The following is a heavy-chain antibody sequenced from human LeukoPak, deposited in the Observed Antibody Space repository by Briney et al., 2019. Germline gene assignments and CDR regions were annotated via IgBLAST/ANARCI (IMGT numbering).Heavy chain of an antibody. D-gene: IGHD6-13*01. Sequence: ASVKVSCKASGYTFTGYYMHWVRQAPGQGLEWMGWINPNSGGTNYAQKFQGRVTMTRDTSISTANMELGRLRSDDTAVYYCARVRQQLVDFDYWGQGTLVTVSS. CDR1: GYTFTGYY. CDR2: INPNSGGT. CDR3: ARVRQQLVDFDY. J-gene: IGHJ4*02. V-gene: IGHV1-2*02.